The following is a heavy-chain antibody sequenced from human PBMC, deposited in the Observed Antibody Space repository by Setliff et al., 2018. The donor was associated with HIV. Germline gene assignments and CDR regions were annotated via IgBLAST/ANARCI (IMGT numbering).Heavy chain of an antibody. CDR1: GGSISGFY. CDR3: ARGSRQLTIFGVVFKTNYYFMDV. V-gene: IGHV4-4*07. CDR2: IYDSGST. D-gene: IGHD3-3*01. J-gene: IGHJ6*03. Sequence: ASETLSLTCTVSGGSISGFYWNWIRQSAGKGLQWIGRIYDSGSTKYNPSLKSRVTISVDTSKNQFSLTLNSVTAADTAVYYCARGSRQLTIFGVVFKTNYYFMDVWGKGTAVTVSS.